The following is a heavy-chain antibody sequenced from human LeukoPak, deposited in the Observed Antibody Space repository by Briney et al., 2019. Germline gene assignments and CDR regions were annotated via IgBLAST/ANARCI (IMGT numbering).Heavy chain of an antibody. CDR3: ARDTFHPGLIDS. D-gene: IGHD2-21*01. J-gene: IGHJ4*02. CDR1: GFTFSRYA. V-gene: IGHV3-48*04. Sequence: PGGSLRLSCAASGFTFSRYAMNWVRQAPGKGLEWVSYINTDSSAIHYPASVKGRFTISRANARNTLYLQLSSLRAEDSAVYYCARDTFHPGLIDSWGQGTLVTVSS. CDR2: INTDSSAI.